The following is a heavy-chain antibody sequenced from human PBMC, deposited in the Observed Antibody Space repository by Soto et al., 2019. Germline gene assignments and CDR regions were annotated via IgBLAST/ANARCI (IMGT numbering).Heavy chain of an antibody. V-gene: IGHV4-59*08. D-gene: IGHD3-10*01. CDR2: IYYSGST. CDR3: ARQYAGAYEI. CDR1: GVSISPYY. Sequence: SEALSLTCTVSGVSISPYYWSWILQPPGKGLEWIGYIYYSGSTNYNPSLKSRVTISVDTSKNQFSLKLSSVTAADTAVYYCARQYAGAYEIWGQGTMGIVSS. J-gene: IGHJ3*02.